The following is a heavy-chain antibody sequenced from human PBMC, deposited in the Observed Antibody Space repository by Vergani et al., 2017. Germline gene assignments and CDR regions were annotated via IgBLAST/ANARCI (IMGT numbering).Heavy chain of an antibody. V-gene: IGHV4-59*12. CDR3: ATPYCSGGSCYWEENAFDI. CDR2: INHSGST. Sequence: QVQLQESGPGLVKPSETLSLTCTVSGGSISSYYWSWIRQPPGKGLEWIGEINHSGSTNYNPSLKSRVTISVDTSKNQFSLKLSSVTAADTAVYYCATPYCSGGSCYWEENAFDIWGQGTMVTVSS. D-gene: IGHD2-15*01. J-gene: IGHJ3*02. CDR1: GGSISSYY.